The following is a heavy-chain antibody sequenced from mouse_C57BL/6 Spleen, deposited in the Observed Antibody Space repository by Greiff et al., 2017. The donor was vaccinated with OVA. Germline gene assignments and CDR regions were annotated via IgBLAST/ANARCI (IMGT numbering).Heavy chain of an antibody. CDR3: ASSNPYAMDY. Sequence: QVQLQQPGAELVMPGASVKLSCKASGYTFTSYWMHWVKQRPGQGLEWIGEIDPSDSYTNYNQKFKGKSTLTVDKSSSTAYMQLSSLTSEDSAVYYCASSNPYAMDYWGQGTSVTVSS. J-gene: IGHJ4*01. CDR1: GYTFTSYW. CDR2: IDPSDSYT. V-gene: IGHV1-69*01. D-gene: IGHD2-5*01.